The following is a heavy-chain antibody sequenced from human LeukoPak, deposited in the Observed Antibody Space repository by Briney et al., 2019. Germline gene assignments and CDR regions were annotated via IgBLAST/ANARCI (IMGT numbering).Heavy chain of an antibody. J-gene: IGHJ4*02. V-gene: IGHV4-34*01. CDR2: IDDSGNT. Sequence: PSETLSLTCAVYGGSFSGYYWSWIRQPPGKGLGWSGSIDDSGNTYYNPSLKSRVTISLNKSKNQFSLKLSSVTAADTAVYYCAREKPIAVAGTGYFDYWGQGTLVTVSS. CDR1: GGSFSGYY. CDR3: AREKPIAVAGTGYFDY. D-gene: IGHD6-19*01.